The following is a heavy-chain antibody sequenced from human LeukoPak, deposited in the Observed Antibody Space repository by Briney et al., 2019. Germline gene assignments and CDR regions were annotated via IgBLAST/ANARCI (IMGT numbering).Heavy chain of an antibody. CDR3: AISVVPAAMAVDAFDI. CDR2: ISAYNGNT. CDR1: GYTFTSYG. D-gene: IGHD2-2*01. Sequence: ASVKVSCKASGYTFTSYGISWVRQAPGQGLEWMGWISAYNGNTNYAQKLQGRVTMTTDTSTSTAYMELRSLRSDDTAVYYCAISVVPAAMAVDAFDIWGQGTMVTVSS. J-gene: IGHJ3*02. V-gene: IGHV1-18*01.